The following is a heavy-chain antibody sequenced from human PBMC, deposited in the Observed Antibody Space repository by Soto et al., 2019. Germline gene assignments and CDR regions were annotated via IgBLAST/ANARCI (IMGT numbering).Heavy chain of an antibody. Sequence: PSETLSLTCTVSSGSVSSHSYYWSWIRQPPGKGLEWIGYIYYSGSTYYNPSLKSQVTISVDTSKNQFSLKLRSVTAADTAVYYRARTYCSSASCYGLYYFGMDVWGQGTTVTVSS. CDR1: SGSVSSHSYY. J-gene: IGHJ6*02. CDR3: ARTYCSSASCYGLYYFGMDV. D-gene: IGHD2-2*01. V-gene: IGHV4-61*01. CDR2: IYYSGST.